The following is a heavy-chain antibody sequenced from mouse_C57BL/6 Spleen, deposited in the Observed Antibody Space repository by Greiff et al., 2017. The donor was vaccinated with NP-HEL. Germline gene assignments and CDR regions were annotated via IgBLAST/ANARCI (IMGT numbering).Heavy chain of an antibody. CDR3: ARGQEYSNPAWFAY. Sequence: QVQLQQPGAELVKPGASVKLSCKASGYTFTSYWMQWVKQRPGQGLEWIGEIDPSDSYTNYNQKFKGKATLTVDTSSSTAYMQLSSLTSEDSAVYYCARGQEYSNPAWFAYWGQGTLVTVSA. J-gene: IGHJ3*01. CDR1: GYTFTSYW. D-gene: IGHD2-5*01. V-gene: IGHV1-50*01. CDR2: IDPSDSYT.